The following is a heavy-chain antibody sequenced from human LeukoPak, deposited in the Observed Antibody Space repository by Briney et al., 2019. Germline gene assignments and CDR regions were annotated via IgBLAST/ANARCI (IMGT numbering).Heavy chain of an antibody. D-gene: IGHD6-13*01. Sequence: SETLSLTCTVSGGSINNYYWSWIRQPPGKGLEWIGYIYYSGSTNYNPSLESRVTISVDTSKNQFSLKLSSVTAADTAVYYCARHLIAAHFYMDVWGKGTTVTVSS. CDR3: ARHLIAAHFYMDV. CDR2: IYYSGST. J-gene: IGHJ6*03. V-gene: IGHV4-59*08. CDR1: GGSINNYY.